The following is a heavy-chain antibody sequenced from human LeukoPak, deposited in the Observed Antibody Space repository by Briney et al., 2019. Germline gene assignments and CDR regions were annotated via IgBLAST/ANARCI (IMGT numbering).Heavy chain of an antibody. Sequence: GGSLRLSCAASGFTFSSYGMHWVRQAPGKGLEWVAVISYDGSNKYYADSVKGRFTISRDNSKNTLYLQMNSLRAEDTAVYYCALGSTIQQQWTADYGMDVWGQGTTVTVSS. CDR2: ISYDGSNK. D-gene: IGHD3/OR15-3a*01. CDR1: GFTFSSYG. J-gene: IGHJ6*02. CDR3: ALGSTIQQQWTADYGMDV. V-gene: IGHV3-30*03.